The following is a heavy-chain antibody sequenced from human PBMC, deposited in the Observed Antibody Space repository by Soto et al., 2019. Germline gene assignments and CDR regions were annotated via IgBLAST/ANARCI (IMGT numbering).Heavy chain of an antibody. CDR2: IIPIFGTA. J-gene: IGHJ6*02. CDR1: GDTFSSYA. V-gene: IGHV1-69*13. Sequence: ASVKVSCKASGDTFSSYAISWVRQAPGQGLEWMGGIIPIFGTANYAQKFQGRVTITADESTSTAYMELSSLRSEDTAVYYCARDTAMVTTRDYNGMDVWGQGTTVTVSS. CDR3: ARDTAMVTTRDYNGMDV. D-gene: IGHD5-18*01.